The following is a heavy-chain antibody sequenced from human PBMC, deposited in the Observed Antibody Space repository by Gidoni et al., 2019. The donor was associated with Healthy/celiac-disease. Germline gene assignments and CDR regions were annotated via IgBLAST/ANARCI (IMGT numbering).Heavy chain of an antibody. Sequence: EVQLVESGGGLVQPGGSLRLSCAASGFTFSSYAMSWVRQAPGKGLGWGSAISGSGGSTYDADSVKGRFTISRDNSKNTLYLQMNSLRAEDTAVYYCATIPPSLAAAWVHWGQGTTVTVSS. CDR2: ISGSGGST. J-gene: IGHJ6*02. CDR1: GFTFSSYA. CDR3: ATIPPSLAAAWVH. V-gene: IGHV3-23*04. D-gene: IGHD6-13*01.